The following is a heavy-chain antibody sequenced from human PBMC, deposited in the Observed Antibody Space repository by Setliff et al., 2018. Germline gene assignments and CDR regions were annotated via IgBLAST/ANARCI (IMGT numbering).Heavy chain of an antibody. J-gene: IGHJ5*02. D-gene: IGHD3-10*01. Sequence: GGSLRLSCVASGFRFSSYAMSWVRQAPGKGLEWVAGVSGSGVNTFYADSVKGRFTISRDDSKNTLYLQMNSLRTEDTALYYCAKDLGVNFGELIAWGQGTLVTVSS. CDR2: VSGSGVNT. V-gene: IGHV3-23*01. CDR3: AKDLGVNFGELIA. CDR1: GFRFSSYA.